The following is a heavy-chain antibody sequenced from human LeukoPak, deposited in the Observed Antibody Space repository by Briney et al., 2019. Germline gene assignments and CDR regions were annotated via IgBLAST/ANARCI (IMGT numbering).Heavy chain of an antibody. J-gene: IGHJ4*02. V-gene: IGHV4-59*01. CDR3: ARAMTTATPIDY. Sequence: QSSETLSLTCTVSGGSISSYYWSWIRQPPGKGLEWIGYIYYSGSTNYNPSLKSRVTISVDTSKNQFSLKLSSVTAADTAVYYCARAMTTATPIDYWGQGTLVTVSS. D-gene: IGHD4-17*01. CDR2: IYYSGST. CDR1: GGSISSYY.